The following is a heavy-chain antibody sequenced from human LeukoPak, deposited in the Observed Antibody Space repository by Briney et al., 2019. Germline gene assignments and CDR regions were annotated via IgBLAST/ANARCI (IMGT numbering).Heavy chain of an antibody. CDR2: INHSGST. J-gene: IGHJ5*02. Sequence: SETLSLTCAVYGGSFSGYYWSWIRQPPGKGLEWIGEINHSGSTNYNPSLKSRVTISVDTSKNQFSLKLSSVTAADTAVYYCARVRITLVRGVIRHNWFDPWGQGTLVTVSS. D-gene: IGHD3-10*01. CDR1: GGSFSGYY. V-gene: IGHV4-34*01. CDR3: ARVRITLVRGVIRHNWFDP.